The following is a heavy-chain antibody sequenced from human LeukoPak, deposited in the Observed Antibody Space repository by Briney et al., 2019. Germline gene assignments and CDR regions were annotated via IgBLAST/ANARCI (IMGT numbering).Heavy chain of an antibody. CDR2: ISAYNGNT. CDR1: GYTFTSYG. Sequence: ASVKVSCKASGYTFTSYGISWVRQAPGQGLEWMGWISAYNGNTDYAQKLQGRVTMTTDPSTSTAYMELRSLRSDDTAVYYCARDSETDGIDYWGQGTLVTVSS. D-gene: IGHD2-8*01. CDR3: ARDSETDGIDY. J-gene: IGHJ4*02. V-gene: IGHV1-18*01.